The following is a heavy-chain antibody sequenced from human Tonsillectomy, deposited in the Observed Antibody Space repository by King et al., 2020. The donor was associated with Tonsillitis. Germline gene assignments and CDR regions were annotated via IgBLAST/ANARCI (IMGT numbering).Heavy chain of an antibody. V-gene: IGHV1-46*01. CDR3: AREFRGGNSFDY. CDR2: INPRVGIT. CDR1: GYTLTSYY. D-gene: IGHD4-23*01. Sequence: EQLVHSGAEVKKPVASVKVSCKASGYTLTSYYMHWLRQAPGQGLESMGIINPRVGITSYAQKFQGRFTMTRETSTSTAYMELSSLRSEDTAVYYCAREFRGGNSFDYWGQGTLVTVTS. J-gene: IGHJ4*02.